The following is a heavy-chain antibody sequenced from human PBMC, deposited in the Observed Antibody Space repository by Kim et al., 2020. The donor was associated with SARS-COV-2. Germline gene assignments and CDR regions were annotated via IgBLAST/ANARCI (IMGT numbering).Heavy chain of an antibody. CDR1: GFTFSSYG. V-gene: IGHV3-33*01. CDR2: IWYDGSNK. Sequence: GGSLRLSCAASGFTFSSYGMHWVRQAPGKGLEWVAVIWYDGSNKYYADSVKGRFTISRDNSKNTLYLQMNSLRAEDTAVYYCARDQAWQQLVRLYYYGMDVWGQGTTVTVSS. J-gene: IGHJ6*02. CDR3: ARDQAWQQLVRLYYYGMDV. D-gene: IGHD6-13*01.